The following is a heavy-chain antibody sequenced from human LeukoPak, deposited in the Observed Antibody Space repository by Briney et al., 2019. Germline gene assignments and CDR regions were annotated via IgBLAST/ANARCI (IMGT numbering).Heavy chain of an antibody. CDR1: GFTFSSYE. CDR3: ARGGSYLSAFDI. V-gene: IGHV3-53*01. D-gene: IGHD1-26*01. CDR2: IYSGGST. J-gene: IGHJ3*02. Sequence: PGGSLRLSCAASGFTFSSYEMNWVRQAPGKGLEWVSIIYSGGSTFYADSVKGRFTISRDNSKNPLYLQMNSLRAEDTAVYYCARGGSYLSAFDIWGQGTMVTVSS.